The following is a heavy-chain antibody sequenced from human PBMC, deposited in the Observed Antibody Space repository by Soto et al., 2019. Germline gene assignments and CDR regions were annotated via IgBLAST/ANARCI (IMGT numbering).Heavy chain of an antibody. V-gene: IGHV1-18*04. Sequence: QVQLVQSGAEVKKPGASLKVSCQASGYSFSDYGIAWVRQAPGQGLAWVGWISTYNGNTNYAQKFQGRVTMTTDTSANTAYMELRSLRSDDTAMYYCARYGYSSGWYLGTGMDVWGQRTPVTVSS. CDR3: ARYGYSSGWYLGTGMDV. D-gene: IGHD6-19*01. CDR2: ISTYNGNT. CDR1: GYSFSDYG. J-gene: IGHJ6*02.